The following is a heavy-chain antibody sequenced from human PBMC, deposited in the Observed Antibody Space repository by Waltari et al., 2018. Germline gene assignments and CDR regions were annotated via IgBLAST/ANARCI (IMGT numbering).Heavy chain of an antibody. V-gene: IGHV4-61*02. CDR2: IYTSGST. J-gene: IGHJ6*02. Sequence: QVQLQESGPGLVKPSQTLSLTCTVSGGSISSGSYYWRWLRQPAGKGLEWIGRIYTSGSTNYNPSLKSRVTISVDTFKNQFSLKLSSVTAADTAVYYCARDSSSPPYYYYGMDVWGQGTTVTVSS. CDR3: ARDSSSPPYYYYGMDV. D-gene: IGHD6-6*01. CDR1: GGSISSGSYY.